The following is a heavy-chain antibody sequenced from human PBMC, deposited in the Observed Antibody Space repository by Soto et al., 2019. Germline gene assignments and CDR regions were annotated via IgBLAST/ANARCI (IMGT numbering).Heavy chain of an antibody. CDR3: ARGGSSSWNGLFDF. CDR1: GFTFSSYW. V-gene: IGHV3-74*01. CDR2: INDYGSST. D-gene: IGHD6-13*01. J-gene: IGHJ5*01. Sequence: GGFLRLSCAASGFTFSSYWMHWVRQAPGKGLVWVSRINDYGSSTNYADSVKGRFTIARDNAKNTLYLQMNSLRVEDTAVYYCARGGSSSWNGLFDFWGQGILVTVSS.